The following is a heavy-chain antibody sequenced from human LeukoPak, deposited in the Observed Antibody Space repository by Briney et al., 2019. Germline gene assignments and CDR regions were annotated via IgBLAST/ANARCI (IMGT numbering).Heavy chain of an antibody. CDR2: IYSGGST. Sequence: GGSLRLSCAASGFTVSSNYMSWVRQAPGKGLDWVSVIYSGGSTYYADSVKGRFTISRDNSKNTLYLQMNSLRAEDTAVYYCARHDSSGWVDYWGQGTLVTVSS. D-gene: IGHD6-19*01. CDR1: GFTVSSNY. CDR3: ARHDSSGWVDY. V-gene: IGHV3-53*01. J-gene: IGHJ4*02.